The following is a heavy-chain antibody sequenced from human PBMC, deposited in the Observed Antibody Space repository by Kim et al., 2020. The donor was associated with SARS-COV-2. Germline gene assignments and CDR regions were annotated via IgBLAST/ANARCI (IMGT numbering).Heavy chain of an antibody. D-gene: IGHD2-2*01. V-gene: IGHV3-30*18. J-gene: IGHJ4*02. CDR3: AKGPQQLHYASSLRSYFNY. CDR2: ISFEGSKD. Sequence: GGSLRLSCAASGFSFRNYDMHWVRQAPGKGLEWVAVISFEGSKDYYVDSVKGRFTISRDNSNNTVYLQMNGLRPDDTAVYYCAKGPQQLHYASSLRSYFNYWGQGTLVTASS. CDR1: GFSFRNYD.